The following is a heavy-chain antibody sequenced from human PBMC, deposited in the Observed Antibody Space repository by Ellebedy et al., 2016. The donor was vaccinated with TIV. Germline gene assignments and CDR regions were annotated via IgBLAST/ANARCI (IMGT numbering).Heavy chain of an antibody. CDR1: GFTFSTYG. D-gene: IGHD5-12*01. V-gene: IGHV3-30*03. CDR2: ITPDRSYK. CDR3: VRDGYSDTWYAKWFDP. Sequence: PGGSLRLSCAASGFTFSTYGMHWVRQVPGKGLEWVAVITPDRSYKTYADSVKGRFSVSRDNSKKTVDLQMNSLRPEDTAVYYCVRDGYSDTWYAKWFDPWGQGTLVMVSS. J-gene: IGHJ5*02.